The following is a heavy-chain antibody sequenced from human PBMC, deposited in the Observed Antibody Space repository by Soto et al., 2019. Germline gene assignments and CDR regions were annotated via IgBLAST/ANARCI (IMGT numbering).Heavy chain of an antibody. Sequence: PGGSLRLSCAASGFTFSSYWMSWVRQAPGKGLEWVANIKQDGSEKYYVDSVKGRFTISRDNAKNSLYLQMNSLKTEDTAVYYCTTASGFDYWGQGTLVTVSS. D-gene: IGHD2-15*01. CDR1: GFTFSSYW. CDR3: TTASGFDY. J-gene: IGHJ4*02. V-gene: IGHV3-7*03. CDR2: IKQDGSEK.